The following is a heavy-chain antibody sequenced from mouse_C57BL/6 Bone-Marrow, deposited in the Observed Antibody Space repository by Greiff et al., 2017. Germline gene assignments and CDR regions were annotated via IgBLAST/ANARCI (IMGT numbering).Heavy chain of an antibody. V-gene: IGHV1-15*01. Sequence: VQLQQSGAELVRPGASVTMSCKASGYTFTDYEMHWVKQTPVNGLEWIGAIDPETGGTAYNQKFKGKAILTADKSSSTAYMELRSLTSEDSAVYYCSLCRGFAYWGQGTLVTVSA. D-gene: IGHD6-2*01. CDR3: SLCRGFAY. CDR1: GYTFTDYE. J-gene: IGHJ3*01. CDR2: IDPETGGT.